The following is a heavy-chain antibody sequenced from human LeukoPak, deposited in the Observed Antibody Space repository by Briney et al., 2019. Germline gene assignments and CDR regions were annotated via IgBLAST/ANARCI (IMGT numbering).Heavy chain of an antibody. CDR1: GYTFTSYG. D-gene: IGHD2-2*01. V-gene: IGHV1-18*01. J-gene: IGHJ3*02. CDR2: ISAYNGNT. Sequence: ASVKVSCKASGYTFTSYGISWVRQAPGQGLEWMGWISAYNGNTNYAQKLQGRVTMTTDTSTSTAYMELRSLRSDDTAVYYCARGGPDADIVVVPAAMLPFDIWGQGTMVTVSS. CDR3: ARGGPDADIVVVPAAMLPFDI.